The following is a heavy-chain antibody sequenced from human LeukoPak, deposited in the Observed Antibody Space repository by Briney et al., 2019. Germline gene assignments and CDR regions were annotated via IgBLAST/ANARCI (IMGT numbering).Heavy chain of an antibody. CDR3: ARDPGGYFDY. V-gene: IGHV3-48*02. Sequence: GGSLRLFCVASGFPFSSYWMTWVRQAPGKGLEWVSYISASSSTIYFADSVKGRFTISRDNAKNSLYLQMNSLRDGDTAVYYCARDPGGYFDYWGQGTLVTVSS. D-gene: IGHD3-10*01. J-gene: IGHJ4*02. CDR2: ISASSSTI. CDR1: GFPFSSYW.